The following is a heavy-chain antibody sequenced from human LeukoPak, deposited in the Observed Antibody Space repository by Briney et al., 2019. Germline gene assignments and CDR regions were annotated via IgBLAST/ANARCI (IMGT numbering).Heavy chain of an antibody. J-gene: IGHJ3*01. V-gene: IGHV1-2*02. CDR1: GYSFSDFH. D-gene: IGHD5-18*01. CDR3: ARDYSDGHNRRDGFDL. Sequence: GASVKVSCKASGYSFSDFHIHWVRQAPGQGLEWMGWINPKSGATSYAERFRGRVTMTRDTSLNTVYLELASLYSDDTAVFYCARDYSDGHNRRDGFDLWGQGTTLIVSS. CDR2: INPKSGAT.